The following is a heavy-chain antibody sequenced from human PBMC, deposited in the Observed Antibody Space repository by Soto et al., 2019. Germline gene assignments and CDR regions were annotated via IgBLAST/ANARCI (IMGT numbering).Heavy chain of an antibody. Sequence: ASVKVSCKASGYTFTGYYMHWVRQAPGQGLEWMGWINPNSGGTNYAQKFQGWVTMTRDTSISAAYMELSRLRSDDTAVYYCARDRHGYSYGTMGGIDYWGQGTLVTVSS. V-gene: IGHV1-2*04. CDR3: ARDRHGYSYGTMGGIDY. CDR2: INPNSGGT. CDR1: GYTFTGYY. D-gene: IGHD5-18*01. J-gene: IGHJ4*02.